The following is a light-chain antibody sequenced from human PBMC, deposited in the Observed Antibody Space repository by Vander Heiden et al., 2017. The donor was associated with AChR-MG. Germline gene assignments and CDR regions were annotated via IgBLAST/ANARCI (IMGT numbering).Light chain of an antibody. Sequence: DIQMTQSPSTLSASVGDRVTITCRASQSISSWLAWYQQKPGKAPKLLIYDASSLESGVPSRFSGSGAGTEFTLTISSLQPDDFATYDCQQYNSYSRGTFGPGTKVDIK. CDR1: QSISSW. V-gene: IGKV1-5*01. J-gene: IGKJ3*01. CDR2: DAS. CDR3: QQYNSYSRGT.